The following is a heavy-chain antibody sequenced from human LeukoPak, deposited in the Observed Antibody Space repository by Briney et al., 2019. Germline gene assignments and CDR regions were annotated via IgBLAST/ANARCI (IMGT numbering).Heavy chain of an antibody. D-gene: IGHD6-25*01. CDR2: IRYDGSNK. CDR1: GFTFSSYG. V-gene: IGHV3-30*02. Sequence: GGSLRLSCAASGFTFSSYGMHWVRQAPGKGLEWVAFIRYDGSNKYYADSVKGRFTISRDNSKNTLYLQMNSLRAEDTAVYYCAKGKGIAAAGIGWFDRWGQGTLVTVSS. CDR3: AKGKGIAAAGIGWFDR. J-gene: IGHJ5*02.